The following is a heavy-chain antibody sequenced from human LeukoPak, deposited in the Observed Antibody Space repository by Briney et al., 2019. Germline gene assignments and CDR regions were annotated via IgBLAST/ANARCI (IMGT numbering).Heavy chain of an antibody. D-gene: IGHD6-13*01. CDR2: IYSGGST. V-gene: IGHV3-53*01. Sequence: GGSLRLSCAASGFTVSSNYMSWVRQAPGKGLEWVSVIYSGGSTYYADSVKGRFTISRDNSKNTLYLQMNSLGAEDTAVYYCARDGSESSSWYYWGQGTLVTVSS. CDR1: GFTVSSNY. CDR3: ARDGSESSSWYY. J-gene: IGHJ4*02.